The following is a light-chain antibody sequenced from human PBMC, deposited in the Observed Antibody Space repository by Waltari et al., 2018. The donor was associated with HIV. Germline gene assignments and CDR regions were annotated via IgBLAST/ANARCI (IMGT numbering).Light chain of an antibody. V-gene: IGKV3-20*01. J-gene: IGKJ2*01. CDR3: QQYGTSPRT. CDR2: GAS. Sequence: EIVLTQSPGSLSSTPGDIVTISCRASQKVDSNNLAWYQQKPGQAPRLLIYGASNRAGSIPDRFSGSGSGTDFTLTISRLEPEDFAVYYCQQYGTSPRTFGQGTNLEIK. CDR1: QKVDSNN.